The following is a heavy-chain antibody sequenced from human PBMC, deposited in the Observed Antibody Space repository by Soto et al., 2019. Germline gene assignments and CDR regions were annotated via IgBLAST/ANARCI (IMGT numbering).Heavy chain of an antibody. V-gene: IGHV4-4*07. CDR1: GGSISGYH. CDR2: IYTSGST. D-gene: IGHD3-10*01. CDR3: ATGGVRDMDV. Sequence: SETLSLTCTVSGGSISGYHWSWVRQPAGKGLEWIGRIYTSGSTNYNPSLKSRVTMSVDTSKNQFSLKLTSVTAADTAVYYCATGGVRDMDVWGQGTMVTVSS. J-gene: IGHJ6*02.